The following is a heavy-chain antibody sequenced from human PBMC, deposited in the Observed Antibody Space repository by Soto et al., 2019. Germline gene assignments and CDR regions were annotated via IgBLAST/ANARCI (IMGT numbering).Heavy chain of an antibody. D-gene: IGHD4-17*01. CDR1: GFTFSSSG. V-gene: IGHV3-23*01. Sequence: GPLLQSGGGLVQPGESLRVSCAASGFTFSSSGMSWVRQAPGKGLEWVSSISVRGDYRYYADSVKGRFTISRDNSKNTLYLQMNSLTAEDTAVYYCANHGGFDFWGQGTMVAVSS. CDR2: ISVRGDYR. J-gene: IGHJ3*01. CDR3: ANHGGFDF.